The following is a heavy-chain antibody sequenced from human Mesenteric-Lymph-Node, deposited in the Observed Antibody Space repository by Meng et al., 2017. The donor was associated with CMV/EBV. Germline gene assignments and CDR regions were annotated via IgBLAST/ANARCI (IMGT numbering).Heavy chain of an antibody. CDR3: ARHQRWLKSEGGFNY. CDR1: WALMGYC. J-gene: IGHJ4*02. D-gene: IGHD4-23*01. Sequence: GQLPAWGAGMWKASETLSLTCAGLWWALMGYCRSWVRQPPGKGLEWIGEINHSGSTNYKPSLKSRVTQSVDTSQNQFSLKLSSVTAADKAVYYCARHQRWLKSEGGFNYWGQGTLVTVSS. V-gene: IGHV4-34*01. CDR2: INHSGST.